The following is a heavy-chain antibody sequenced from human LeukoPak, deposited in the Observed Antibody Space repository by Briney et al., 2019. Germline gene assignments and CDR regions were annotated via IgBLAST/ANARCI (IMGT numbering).Heavy chain of an antibody. V-gene: IGHV3-23*01. J-gene: IGHJ3*01. CDR2: IASSGRNT. CDR3: SKDIQFSA. Sequence: GGSLRLSCAASGFNFNDAAMTWVRQAPGKGLEWVSLIASSGRNTYYTDSVRGRFTISRDNSKKTLSLQMNSRRVEDTAIYYCSKDIQFSAWGLGTMFTASS. CDR1: GFNFNDAA. D-gene: IGHD5-24*01.